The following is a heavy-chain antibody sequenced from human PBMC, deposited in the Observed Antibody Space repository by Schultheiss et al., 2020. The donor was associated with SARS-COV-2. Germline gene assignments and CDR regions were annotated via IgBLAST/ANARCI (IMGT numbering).Heavy chain of an antibody. Sequence: GGSLRLSCAASGFTFSSYSMNWVRQAPGKGLEWVSAISGSGGSTYYADSVKGRFTISRDNSKNTLYLQMNSLRAEDTAVYYCARVPSDDYYDNFDYWGQGTLVTVSS. CDR2: ISGSGGST. V-gene: IGHV3-23*01. CDR3: ARVPSDDYYDNFDY. CDR1: GFTFSSYS. D-gene: IGHD3-22*01. J-gene: IGHJ4*02.